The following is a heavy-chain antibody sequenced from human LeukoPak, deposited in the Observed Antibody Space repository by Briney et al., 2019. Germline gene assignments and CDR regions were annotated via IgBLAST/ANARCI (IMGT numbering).Heavy chain of an antibody. CDR3: ARVRIAAAGKYYFDY. Sequence: ASVKVSCKASGYTFTGYYMHWVRQAPGQGLEWMGWINPNSGGTNYARKFQGRVTMTRDTSISAAYMELSRLRSDDTAVYYCARVRIAAAGKYYFDYWGQGTLVTVSS. CDR2: INPNSGGT. CDR1: GYTFTGYY. J-gene: IGHJ4*02. D-gene: IGHD6-13*01. V-gene: IGHV1-2*02.